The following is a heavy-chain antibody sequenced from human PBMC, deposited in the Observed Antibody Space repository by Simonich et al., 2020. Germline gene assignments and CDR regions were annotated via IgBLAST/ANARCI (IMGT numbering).Heavy chain of an antibody. CDR1: GGSISSSSYY. J-gene: IGHJ4*02. V-gene: IGHV4-39*01. CDR2: FYYTGST. CDR3: ARQRLLMVYAIDY. D-gene: IGHD2-8*01. Sequence: QLQLQESGPGLGKPSETLSLTCTVTGGSISSSSYYWGWIRQPPGQGLEWIGSFYYTGSTYYNPSLKRRVSISVDTSKNQFSLKLSSVTAADTAVYYCARQRLLMVYAIDYWGQGTLVTVSS.